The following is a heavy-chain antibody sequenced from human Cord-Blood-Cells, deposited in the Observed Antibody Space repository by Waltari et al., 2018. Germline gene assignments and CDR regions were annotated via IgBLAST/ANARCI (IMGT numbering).Heavy chain of an antibody. CDR2: ISGGGGST. Sequence: EVQLLESGGGLVQPGGSLRLSCAAFGFTFSSYAMSWVRQAPGKGLEWVLAISGGGGSTYYAESVKGRFTMSRDNSKNTLYLQMNSLRAEDTAVYYCAKDRLVGMDVWGQGTTVTVSS. J-gene: IGHJ6*02. CDR1: GFTFSSYA. D-gene: IGHD6-6*01. CDR3: AKDRLVGMDV. V-gene: IGHV3-23*01.